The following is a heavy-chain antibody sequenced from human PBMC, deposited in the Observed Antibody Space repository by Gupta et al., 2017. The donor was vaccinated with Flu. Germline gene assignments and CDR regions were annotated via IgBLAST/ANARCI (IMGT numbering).Heavy chain of an antibody. J-gene: IGHJ5*02. CDR3: AKGRGTGSYLGDA. CDR1: GFTFSSYA. D-gene: IGHD3-16*02. Sequence: EVQLLESGGGLVQPGGSLRLSCAAAGFTFSSYAMGCVRQAPGKGLEWVSSIIGGGGVTYYADSVKGRLTVSRDNSKKTLDLQMNSLRAEDTAVYYCAKGRGTGSYLGDAWGQGTLVTVSS. CDR2: IIGGGGVT. V-gene: IGHV3-23*01.